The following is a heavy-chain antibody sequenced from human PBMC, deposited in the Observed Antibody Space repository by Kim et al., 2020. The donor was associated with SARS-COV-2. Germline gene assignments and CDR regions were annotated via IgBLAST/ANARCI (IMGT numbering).Heavy chain of an antibody. D-gene: IGHD6-19*01. V-gene: IGHV4-34*01. CDR2: IDHSGST. Sequence: SETLSLTCAVYGGSFSGYYWSWIRQPPGMGLEWIGEIDHSGSTSYNPSLKSRVTISIDTSKNQFSLKLSSMTAADTAVYYCARGSIAVAGEMFDYWGQGTLVTVSS. CDR1: GGSFSGYY. CDR3: ARGSIAVAGEMFDY. J-gene: IGHJ4*02.